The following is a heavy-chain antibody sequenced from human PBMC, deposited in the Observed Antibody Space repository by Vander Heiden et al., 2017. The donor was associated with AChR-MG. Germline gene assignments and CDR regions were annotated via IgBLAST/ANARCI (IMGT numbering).Heavy chain of an antibody. CDR1: GFTFSSYG. V-gene: IGHV3-33*01. D-gene: IGHD2-15*01. CDR2: IWYDGSNK. Sequence: QVQLVESGGGVVQPGRSLRLSCAASGFTFSSYGMHWVRQAPGKGLEWVAVIWYDGSNKYYADSVKGRFTISRDNSKNTLYLQMNSLRAEDTAVYYCARVSRDSGAPSGDYYYYYGMVVWGQGTTVTVSS. J-gene: IGHJ6*02. CDR3: ARVSRDSGAPSGDYYYYYGMVV.